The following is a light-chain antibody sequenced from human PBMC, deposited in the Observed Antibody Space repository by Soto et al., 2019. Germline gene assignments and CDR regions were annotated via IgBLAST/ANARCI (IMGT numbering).Light chain of an antibody. CDR3: QRRSDWPVT. J-gene: IGKJ3*01. CDR1: QSISKY. CDR2: DTS. V-gene: IGKV3-11*01. Sequence: EIVLTQSPATLSLSPGEGATLSCRASQSISKYLVWYQQKPGQAPRVLIYDTSNRATGIPARFSGTGSGTDFPLTISSREPEDFAVYYCQRRSDWPVTFGPGTKVDIK.